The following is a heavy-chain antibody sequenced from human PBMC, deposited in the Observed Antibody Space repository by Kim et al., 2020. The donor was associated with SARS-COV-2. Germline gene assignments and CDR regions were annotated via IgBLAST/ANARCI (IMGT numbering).Heavy chain of an antibody. CDR1: GFTFSSYA. CDR3: AKDRGVIYYYYYGMDV. D-gene: IGHD2-21*01. J-gene: IGHJ6*02. CDR2: ISGSGGST. V-gene: IGHV3-23*01. Sequence: GGSLRLSCAASGFTFSSYAMSWVRQAPGKGLEWVSAISGSGGSTYYADSVKGRFTISRDNSKNTLYLQMNSLRAEDTAVYYCAKDRGVIYYYYYGMDVWGQGTTVTVSS.